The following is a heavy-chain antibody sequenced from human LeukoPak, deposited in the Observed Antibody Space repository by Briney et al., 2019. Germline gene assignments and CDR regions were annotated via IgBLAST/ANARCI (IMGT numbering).Heavy chain of an antibody. J-gene: IGHJ5*02. D-gene: IGHD3-22*01. CDR3: ARRPKTYYDSSGYYH. CDR1: GGSISSGGYY. Sequence: PSQTLSLTCTVSGGSISSGGYYWGWLRQPPGKGLEWIGSIYYSGSTYYNPSLKSRVTISVDTSKNQLSLKLSSVTAADTAVYYCARRPKTYYDSSGYYHWGQGTLVTVSS. V-gene: IGHV4-39*01. CDR2: IYYSGST.